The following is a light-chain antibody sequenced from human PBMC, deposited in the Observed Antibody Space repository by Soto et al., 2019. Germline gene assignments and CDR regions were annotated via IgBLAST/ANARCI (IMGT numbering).Light chain of an antibody. CDR3: QQHNQWPIT. V-gene: IGKV3-11*01. Sequence: EIVLTQSPATLSLSPGERATLSCRASQTIGSYLAWYQQKPGQAHRLLIYTAYNRAAGVQARFSGSGSGTEFTLTIKSLQSEDSAVYYCQQHNQWPITFGQGTRLEIK. CDR2: TAY. J-gene: IGKJ5*01. CDR1: QTIGSY.